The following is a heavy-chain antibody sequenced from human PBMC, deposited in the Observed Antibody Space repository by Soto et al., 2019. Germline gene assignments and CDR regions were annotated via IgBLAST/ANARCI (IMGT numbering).Heavy chain of an antibody. Sequence: QVQLQESGPGLVKPSGTLSLTCGVSGGSISSTNWWSWVRQPPGKGLEWIGEVCHSGSANDNPSLKSRVTIAVDTSKNQVSLSLRSVNAPDTLVYYCARMRGHSSGWYEGWFDPWGQGTLVTVSS. CDR2: VCHSGSA. CDR1: GGSISSTNW. J-gene: IGHJ5*02. CDR3: ARMRGHSSGWYEGWFDP. D-gene: IGHD6-19*01. V-gene: IGHV4-4*02.